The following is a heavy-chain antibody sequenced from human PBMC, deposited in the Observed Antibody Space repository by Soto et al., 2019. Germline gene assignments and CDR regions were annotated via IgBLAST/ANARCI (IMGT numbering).Heavy chain of an antibody. CDR3: ARGEGGPRWGSIDY. V-gene: IGHV1-2*04. Sequence: ASVKVSCKASGYTFTDYYMHWVRQAPGQGLEWMGWINPNSGGTNYAQKFQGWVTMTRDTSISTAYMELSRLRSDDTAVYYCARGEGGPRWGSIDYWGQGTLVTVCS. CDR2: INPNSGGT. J-gene: IGHJ4*02. D-gene: IGHD2-21*01. CDR1: GYTFTDYY.